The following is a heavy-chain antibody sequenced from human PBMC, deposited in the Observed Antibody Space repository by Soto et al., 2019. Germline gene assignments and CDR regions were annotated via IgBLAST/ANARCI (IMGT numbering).Heavy chain of an antibody. CDR3: ARRPNYYHRSRTCFDP. V-gene: IGHV4-30-2*01. D-gene: IGHD3-22*01. CDR2: IFHSGST. J-gene: IGHJ5*02. CDR1: WGKIIDRGGC. Sequence: VAWGKIIDRGGCWNIKKQPPGKGLEWIGYIFHSGSTNYNPSLKSRVTISVDRSKNQFSLKLSSVTAADTAVYYCARRPNYYHRSRTCFDPWGKRTLV.